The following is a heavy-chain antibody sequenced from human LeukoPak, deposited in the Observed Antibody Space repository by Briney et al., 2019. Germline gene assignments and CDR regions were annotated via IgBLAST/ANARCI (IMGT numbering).Heavy chain of an antibody. D-gene: IGHD6-19*01. V-gene: IGHV1-2*06. CDR2: INPNSGGT. Sequence: ASVKVSCKASGYTFTGYYMHWVRQAPGQGLEWMGRINPNSGGTNYAQKFQGRVTMTRDTSISTAYMELSRLRSDDTAVYYCASTRRRIAVAGNFDYWGQVTLVTVSS. J-gene: IGHJ4*02. CDR3: ASTRRRIAVAGNFDY. CDR1: GYTFTGYY.